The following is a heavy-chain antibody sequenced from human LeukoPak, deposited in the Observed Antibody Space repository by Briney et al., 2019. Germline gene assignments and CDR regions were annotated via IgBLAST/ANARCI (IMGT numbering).Heavy chain of an antibody. V-gene: IGHV3-9*01. CDR2: ISWNSGSI. CDR3: AKDRDDYGDYGKGDGFDY. D-gene: IGHD4-17*01. CDR1: GFTFDDYA. J-gene: IGHJ4*02. Sequence: PGGSLRLSCAASGFTFDDYAMHWVRQAPGKGLEWVSGISWNSGSIGYADSVKGRFTISRDNAKNSLYLQMNSLRAEDTALYYCAKDRDDYGDYGKGDGFDYWGQGTLVTVSS.